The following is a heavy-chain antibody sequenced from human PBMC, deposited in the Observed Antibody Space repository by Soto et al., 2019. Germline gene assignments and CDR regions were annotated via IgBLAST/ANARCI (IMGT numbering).Heavy chain of an antibody. CDR2: IWYDGSNK. V-gene: IGHV3-33*01. Sequence: QVQLVESGGGVVQPGRSLRLSCAASGFTFSSYGMHWVRQAPGKGLEWVAVIWYDGSNKYYADSVKGRFTISRDNSKNTLYLQMSSLRAEDTAVYYCAREERGVVRGLYYFDYWGQGTLVTVSS. J-gene: IGHJ4*02. CDR3: AREERGVVRGLYYFDY. D-gene: IGHD3-10*01. CDR1: GFTFSSYG.